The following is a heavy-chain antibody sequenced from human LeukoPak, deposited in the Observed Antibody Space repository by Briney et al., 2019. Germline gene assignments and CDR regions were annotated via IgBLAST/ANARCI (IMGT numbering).Heavy chain of an antibody. Sequence: ASVKVSCKASGYTFTSYGISWVRQAPGQGLEWMGWISAYNGNTNYAQKLQGRVTMTTDTSTSTAYMELRSLRSDDTAVYYCARERYYYDSSGLVDVWGKGTTVTVSS. J-gene: IGHJ6*04. CDR2: ISAYNGNT. D-gene: IGHD3-22*01. CDR3: ARERYYYDSSGLVDV. V-gene: IGHV1-18*01. CDR1: GYTFTSYG.